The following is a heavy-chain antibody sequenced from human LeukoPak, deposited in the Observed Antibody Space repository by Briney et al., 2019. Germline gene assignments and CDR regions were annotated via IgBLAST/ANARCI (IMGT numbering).Heavy chain of an antibody. CDR1: GFSLSTSEVG. CDR3: TYSPSTTLPHY. J-gene: IGHJ4*02. D-gene: IGHD2-15*01. V-gene: IGHV2-5*02. Sequence: GPTLVKPTQTLTLTCTFSGFSLSTSEVGGGWIRQPPGRALEWLALIYWDDDKRYSPSLKSRLTITKDTSKKQVVLTMTNMDPVDTATYYCTYSPSTTLPHYWGQGTLVTVSS. CDR2: IYWDDDK.